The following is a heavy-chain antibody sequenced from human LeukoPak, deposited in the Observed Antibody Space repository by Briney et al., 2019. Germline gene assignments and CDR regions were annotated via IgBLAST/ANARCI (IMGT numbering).Heavy chain of an antibody. CDR2: ISHSGTT. J-gene: IGHJ4*02. CDR1: GGSIDITNY. CDR3: TRENRPFCPFAY. Sequence: PPGTLCLTCGVSGGSIDITNYWSWVRQAPGKGLEWIGEISHSGTTNYNPSLRSRVTMFLDRANNQFSLSLTSVTAADSAVYYCTRENRPFCPFAYWGQGVLVTVSS. D-gene: IGHD2/OR15-2a*01. V-gene: IGHV4-4*03.